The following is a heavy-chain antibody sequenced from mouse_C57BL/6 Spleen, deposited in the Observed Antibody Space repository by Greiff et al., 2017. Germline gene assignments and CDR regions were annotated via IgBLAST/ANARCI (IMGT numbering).Heavy chain of an antibody. J-gene: IGHJ3*01. CDR2: ILPGSGST. CDR1: GYTFTGYW. Sequence: QVQLQQSGAELMKPGASVKLSCKATGYTFTGYWIEWVKQRPGHGLEWIGEILPGSGSTNDNEKFKGKATFTADTSSNTAYMQLSSLTTEDSAIYYCARNYYGSLGFAYWGQGTLVTVSA. V-gene: IGHV1-9*01. CDR3: ARNYYGSLGFAY. D-gene: IGHD1-1*01.